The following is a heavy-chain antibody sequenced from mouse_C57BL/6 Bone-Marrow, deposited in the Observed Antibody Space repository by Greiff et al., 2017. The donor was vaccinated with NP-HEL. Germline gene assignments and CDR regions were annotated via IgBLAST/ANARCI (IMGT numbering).Heavy chain of an antibody. V-gene: IGHV14-4*01. CDR1: GFNIKDDY. J-gene: IGHJ4*01. CDR2: IDPENGDP. Sequence: VQLQQSGAELVRPGASVKLSCTASGFNIKDDYMHWVKQRPEQGLEWIGWIDPENGDPEYASKFQGKATITADTSSNTAYLQLSSLTSEDTAVYYCTTRKGYYAMDYWGQGTSVTVSS. CDR3: TTRKGYYAMDY.